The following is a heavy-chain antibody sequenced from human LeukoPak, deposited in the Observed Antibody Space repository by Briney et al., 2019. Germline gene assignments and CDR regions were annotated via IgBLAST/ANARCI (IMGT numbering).Heavy chain of an antibody. Sequence: GGSLRLSCAASGFTFSSYSMNWVGQAPGKGLEWVSFISSSSSSIYYADSVKGRFTISRDNAKNSLYLQVNSLRTDDTAVYYCVRTNAMDVWGQGTTVTVSS. V-gene: IGHV3-48*04. J-gene: IGHJ6*02. CDR1: GFTFSSYS. CDR2: ISSSSSSI. CDR3: VRTNAMDV.